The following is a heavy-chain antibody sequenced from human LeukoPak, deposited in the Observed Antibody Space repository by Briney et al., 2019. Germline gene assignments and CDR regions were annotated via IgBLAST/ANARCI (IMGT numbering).Heavy chain of an antibody. CDR1: GGSFSGYY. Sequence: SETLSLICTVYGGSFSGYYWSWIRHPPGKGLEWIGEINHSGSTNYNPSLKSRVTISVDTSKNQFSLKLSSVTAADTAVYYCAIRPVYYYYGMDVWGQGTTVTVSS. CDR2: INHSGST. J-gene: IGHJ6*02. CDR3: AIRPVYYYYGMDV. V-gene: IGHV4-34*01.